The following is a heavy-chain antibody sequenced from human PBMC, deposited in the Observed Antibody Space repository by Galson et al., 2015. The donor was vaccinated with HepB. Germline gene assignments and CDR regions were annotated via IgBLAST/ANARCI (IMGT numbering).Heavy chain of an antibody. Sequence: SVKVSCKASGGTFSSYAISWVRQAPGQGLEWMGGLIPIFGTANYAQKFQGRVTITADESTSTAYMELSSLRSEDTAVYYCARQDTVYSSSWYGWFDPWGQGTLVTVSS. J-gene: IGHJ5*02. CDR3: ARQDTVYSSSWYGWFDP. CDR1: GGTFSSYA. D-gene: IGHD6-13*01. V-gene: IGHV1-69*13. CDR2: LIPIFGTA.